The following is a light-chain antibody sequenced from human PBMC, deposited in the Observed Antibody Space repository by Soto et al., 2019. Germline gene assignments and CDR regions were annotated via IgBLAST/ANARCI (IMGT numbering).Light chain of an antibody. V-gene: IGLV1-51*01. CDR3: ATWDISLTAVL. Sequence: QSVLTQPPSVSAPPGQKVTISCSGSTSNIAINYVSWYQKVPGTAPTLLIYDNDKRPSGIPARFSASKSGTAATLDISGLQTGDEADYYCATWDISLTAVLFGGGTKLTVL. CDR2: DND. CDR1: TSNIAINY. J-gene: IGLJ3*02.